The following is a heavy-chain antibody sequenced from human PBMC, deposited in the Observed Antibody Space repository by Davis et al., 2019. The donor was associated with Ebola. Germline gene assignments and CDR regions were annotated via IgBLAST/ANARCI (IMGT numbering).Heavy chain of an antibody. V-gene: IGHV1-3*01. D-gene: IGHD1-26*01. CDR3: SVGGQDGGFDY. Sequence: AASVKVSCKASGYTFTSYAMHWVRQAPGQRLEWMGWINAGNGNTKYSQKFQGRVTITRDTSASTAYMELSSLRSEDTAMYYCSVGGQDGGFDYWGQGTLVPVSS. J-gene: IGHJ4*02. CDR2: INAGNGNT. CDR1: GYTFTSYA.